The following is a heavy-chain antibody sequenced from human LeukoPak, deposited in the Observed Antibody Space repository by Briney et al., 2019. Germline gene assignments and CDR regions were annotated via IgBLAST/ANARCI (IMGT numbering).Heavy chain of an antibody. Sequence: ASVKVSCKASVYTFTRYGISWGREAPGQGRGWMGWISAYNGNTNSAQKLQGTLTMTTDTSTSTAYMELRSLRSDDTAVYYCARVVEDLFPYYFDYWGQGTLVTVSS. V-gene: IGHV1-18*01. CDR2: ISAYNGNT. J-gene: IGHJ4*02. CDR3: ARVVEDLFPYYFDY. D-gene: IGHD3-10*01. CDR1: VYTFTRYG.